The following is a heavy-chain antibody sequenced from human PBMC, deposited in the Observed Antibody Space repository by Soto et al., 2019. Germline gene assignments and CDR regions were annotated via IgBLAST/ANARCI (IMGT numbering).Heavy chain of an antibody. J-gene: IGHJ5*02. D-gene: IGHD6-13*01. Sequence: SETLSLTCTVSGGSISSYYWSWIRQPPGKGLEWIGYIYYSGSTDYNPSLKSRVTISVDTSKNQFSLKLSSVTAADTAVYYCARGSSIWYLGRFDPWGQGTLVTVSS. CDR2: IYYSGST. V-gene: IGHV4-59*01. CDR1: GGSISSYY. CDR3: ARGSSIWYLGRFDP.